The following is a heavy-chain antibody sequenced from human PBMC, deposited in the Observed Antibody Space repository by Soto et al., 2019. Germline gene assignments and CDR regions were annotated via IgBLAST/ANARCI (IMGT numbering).Heavy chain of an antibody. Sequence: SLRLSCAASGFTFSSYGMHWVRQAPGKGLEWVAVIWYDGSNKYYADSVKGRFTISRDNSKNTLYLQMNSLRAEDTAVYYCARERQNYYYYYGMDVWGQGTTVPSP. J-gene: IGHJ6*02. CDR1: GFTFSSYG. CDR3: ARERQNYYYYYGMDV. V-gene: IGHV3-33*01. CDR2: IWYDGSNK.